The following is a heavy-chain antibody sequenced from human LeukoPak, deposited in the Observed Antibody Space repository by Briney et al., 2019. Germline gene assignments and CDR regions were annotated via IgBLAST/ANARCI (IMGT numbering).Heavy chain of an antibody. CDR1: GYSFTNGHY. J-gene: IGHJ4*02. V-gene: IGHV4-38-2*01. CDR2: IYHTGSA. CDR3: ARYCTSTTCIHLGFDY. D-gene: IGHD2-2*01. Sequence: SETLSLTCSVSGYSFTNGHYWGWIRKPPGKGLEWIANIYHTGSAHYNPSLKSRVTISVDTSKNQFSLKLSSVTAADTAVYYCARYCTSTTCIHLGFDYWGQGTLVTVSS.